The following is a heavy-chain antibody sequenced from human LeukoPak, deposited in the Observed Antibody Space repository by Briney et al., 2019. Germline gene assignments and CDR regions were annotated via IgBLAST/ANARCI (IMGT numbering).Heavy chain of an antibody. V-gene: IGHV1-2*02. CDR1: GYTFTGYY. CDR3: ARDKGGGSSWRTGWFDP. D-gene: IGHD6-13*01. J-gene: IGHJ5*02. Sequence: ASVKVSCKASGYTFTGYYMHWVRQAPGQGLEWMGWINPNSGGTNYAQKFQGRVTMTRDTSISTAYMELSRLRSDDTAVYYCARDKGGGSSWRTGWFDPWGQGTLVTVSS. CDR2: INPNSGGT.